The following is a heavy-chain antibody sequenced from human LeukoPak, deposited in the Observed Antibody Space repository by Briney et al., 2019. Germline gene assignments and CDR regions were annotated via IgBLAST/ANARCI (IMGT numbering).Heavy chain of an antibody. CDR2: ISSSGST. J-gene: IGHJ3*02. CDR1: GDSISSGDYY. Sequence: SETLSLTCTVSGDSISSGDYYWSWIRQPAGKGLGWIGRISSSGSTDYNPSLKSRVTISVDTSKNQFSLKLSSVTAADTAVYFCARGPYSYDSSGAFDIWGQGTMVTVSS. D-gene: IGHD3-22*01. CDR3: ARGPYSYDSSGAFDI. V-gene: IGHV4-61*02.